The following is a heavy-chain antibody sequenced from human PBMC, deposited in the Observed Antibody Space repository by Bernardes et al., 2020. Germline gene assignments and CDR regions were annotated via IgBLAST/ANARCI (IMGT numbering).Heavy chain of an antibody. CDR3: ARHRGYSRSYDAFDI. Sequence: SETLSLTCTVAGDSISSSSKYWGWIRQPPGKGLEWIGSIYYSGSTDYNPSLKSRVSISVDTSKNQFSLKLSSVTATDTAVYYCARHRGYSRSYDAFDIWGQGTMVTVS. D-gene: IGHD6-6*01. CDR1: GDSISSSSKY. V-gene: IGHV4-39*01. CDR2: IYYSGST. J-gene: IGHJ3*02.